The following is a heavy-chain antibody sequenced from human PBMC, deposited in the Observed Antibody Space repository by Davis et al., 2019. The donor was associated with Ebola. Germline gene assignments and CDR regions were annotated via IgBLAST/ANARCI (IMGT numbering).Heavy chain of an antibody. J-gene: IGHJ4*02. CDR2: IKSRFDGGTT. Sequence: PGGSLRLSCAASGFNFNIYAMSWVRQAPGKGLEWVGRIKSRFDGGTTHYAARVRGRFTISRDDSRNTLYLQMNRLKTEDTALYYCARGSGTYDWGLGTLVTVSS. CDR3: ARGSGTYD. V-gene: IGHV3-15*06. CDR1: GFNFNIYA. D-gene: IGHD1-26*01.